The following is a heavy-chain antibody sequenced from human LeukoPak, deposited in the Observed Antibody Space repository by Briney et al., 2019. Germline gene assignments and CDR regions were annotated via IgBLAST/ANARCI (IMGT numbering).Heavy chain of an antibody. CDR2: ISSSSSYI. J-gene: IGHJ4*02. V-gene: IGHV3-21*01. CDR3: ARDPYGDYALFDY. CDR1: GFTFSSYS. D-gene: IGHD4-17*01. Sequence: GGSLRLSCAASGFTFSSYSMNWVRQAPGKGLEWVSSISSSSSYIYYADSVKGRFTISRDNAKNSLYLQMNSLRAEDTAVYYCARDPYGDYALFDYWGQGTLVTVSS.